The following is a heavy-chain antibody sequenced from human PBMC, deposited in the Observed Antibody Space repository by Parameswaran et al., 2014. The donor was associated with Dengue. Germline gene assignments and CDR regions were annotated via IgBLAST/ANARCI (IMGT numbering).Heavy chain of an antibody. CDR3: ARVLNSDFWSGHPNYFDF. CDR2: IYYSGTT. Sequence: RWIRQPPGKGLEWIGHIYYSGTTFYNPSLKSRLSISVDTSKNQFSLKVSSVTVADTAVYYCARVLNSDFWSGHPNYFDFWGQGTLVTVPQ. V-gene: IGHV4-30-4*01. D-gene: IGHD3-3*01. J-gene: IGHJ4*02.